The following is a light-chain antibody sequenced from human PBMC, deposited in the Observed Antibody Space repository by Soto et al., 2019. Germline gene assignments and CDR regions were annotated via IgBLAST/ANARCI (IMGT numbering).Light chain of an antibody. CDR3: QHYNNWPLT. V-gene: IGKV3-20*01. Sequence: EFVLTQSPGTLSLSPGERATLSCRASQTVRNNYLAWYQQKPGQAPRLLIYDASSRATGIPDRFSGGGSGTDFTLTISSLQSEDFGVYYCQHYNNWPLTLGGGTRVDIK. J-gene: IGKJ4*01. CDR2: DAS. CDR1: QTVRNNY.